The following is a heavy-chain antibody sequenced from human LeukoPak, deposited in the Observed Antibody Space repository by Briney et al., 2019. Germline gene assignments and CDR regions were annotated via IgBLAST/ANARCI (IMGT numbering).Heavy chain of an antibody. V-gene: IGHV4-59*01. J-gene: IGHJ3*02. Sequence: PSETLSLTCTVSGGPISSYYWGWIRQPPGKGLEWIGYIYYSGSTNYNPSLKSRVTISVDTSKNQFSLKLSSVTAADTAVYYCARDRDEATIYAFDIWGQGTMVTVSS. CDR2: IYYSGST. CDR3: ARDRDEATIYAFDI. CDR1: GGPISSYY. D-gene: IGHD5-12*01.